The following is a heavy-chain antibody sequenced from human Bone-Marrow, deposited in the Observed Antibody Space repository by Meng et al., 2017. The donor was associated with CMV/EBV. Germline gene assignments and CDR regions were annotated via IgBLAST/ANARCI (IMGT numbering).Heavy chain of an antibody. CDR2: IYYSGST. J-gene: IGHJ4*02. D-gene: IGHD3-3*01. Sequence: SETLSLTCTVPGGSICSSGYYWGWIRQPPGKRLEWIGCIYYSGSTYYNPSLKSRVTISVDTSKNQFSLKLSSVTAADTAVYYCARVSFLRGSLTSFDYWGQGTLVTVSS. CDR3: ARVSFLRGSLTSFDY. CDR1: GGSICSSGYY. V-gene: IGHV4-39*07.